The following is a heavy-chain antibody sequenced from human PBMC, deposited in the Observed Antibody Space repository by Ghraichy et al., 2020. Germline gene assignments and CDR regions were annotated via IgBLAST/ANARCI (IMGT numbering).Heavy chain of an antibody. CDR1: GGSISSSSYY. V-gene: IGHV4-39*01. CDR2: IYYSGST. Sequence: SETLSLTCTVSGGSISSSSYYWGWIRQPPGKGLEWIGSIYYSGSTYYNPSLKSRVTISVDTSKNQFSLKLSSVTAADTAVYYCASQFHYDFWSGYFDADAFDIWGQGTMVTVSS. D-gene: IGHD3-3*01. CDR3: ASQFHYDFWSGYFDADAFDI. J-gene: IGHJ3*02.